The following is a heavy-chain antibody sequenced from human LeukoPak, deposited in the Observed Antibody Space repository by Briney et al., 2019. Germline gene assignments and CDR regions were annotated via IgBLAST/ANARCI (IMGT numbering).Heavy chain of an antibody. D-gene: IGHD5/OR15-5a*01. CDR1: GFTFSSYA. Sequence: GESLKISCAASGFTFSSYAMSWVRQAPGKGLEWVSGVSVSGGSTYYADSVKGRFTISRDNSKNTLYLQMNSLRAEDTAVYYCAKDQRGLDAFDIWGQGTMVTVSS. V-gene: IGHV3-23*01. CDR2: VSVSGGST. CDR3: AKDQRGLDAFDI. J-gene: IGHJ3*02.